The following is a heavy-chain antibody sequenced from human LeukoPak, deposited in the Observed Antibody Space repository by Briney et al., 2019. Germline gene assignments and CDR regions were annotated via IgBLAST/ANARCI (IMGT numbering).Heavy chain of an antibody. D-gene: IGHD3-10*01. J-gene: IGHJ4*02. CDR2: IGTAGDT. CDR3: ARVSGSGSYYYDF. V-gene: IGHV3-13*04. CDR1: GFTFSSYH. Sequence: GGSLRLSCAASGFTFSSYHMHWVRQATGKGLEWVSGIGTAGDTYYAGSVKGRFTISRGNAKNSFYLQMNSLRPGDTAVYYCARVSGSGSYYYDFWGQRILVTVSS.